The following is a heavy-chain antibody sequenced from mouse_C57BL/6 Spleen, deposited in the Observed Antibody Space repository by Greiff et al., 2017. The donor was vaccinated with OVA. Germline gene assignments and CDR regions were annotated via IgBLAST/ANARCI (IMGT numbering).Heavy chain of an antibody. V-gene: IGHV1-59*01. CDR3: ARSNWDVSKGYFDV. Sequence: QVQLQQPGAELVRPGTSVKLSCKASGYTFTSYWMHWVKQRPGQGLEWIGVIDPSDSYTNYNQKFKGKATLTVDTSSSTAYMQLSSLTSEDSAVYYCARSNWDVSKGYFDVWGTGTTVTVSS. CDR1: GYTFTSYW. J-gene: IGHJ1*03. CDR2: IDPSDSYT. D-gene: IGHD4-1*01.